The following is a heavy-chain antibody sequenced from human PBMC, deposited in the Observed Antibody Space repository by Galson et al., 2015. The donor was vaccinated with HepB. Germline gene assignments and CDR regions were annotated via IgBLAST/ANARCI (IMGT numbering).Heavy chain of an antibody. D-gene: IGHD4-11*01. CDR1: GFTFSSYS. Sequence: SLRLSCAASGFTFSSYSMNWVLQAPGKGLEWVSSISSSSSYIYYADSVKGRFTISRDNAKNSLYLQMNSLRAEDTAVYYCARVDSKGYYYYGMDVWGQGTTVTVSS. CDR3: ARVDSKGYYYYGMDV. V-gene: IGHV3-21*01. J-gene: IGHJ6*02. CDR2: ISSSSSYI.